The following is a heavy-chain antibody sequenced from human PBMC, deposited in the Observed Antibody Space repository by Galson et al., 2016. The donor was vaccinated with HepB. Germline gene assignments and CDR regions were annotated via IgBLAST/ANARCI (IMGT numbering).Heavy chain of an antibody. Sequence: SVKVSCKASGGTFSNFAISWLRQAPGQGLEWMGGIIPLFGATNYAQKFQGRVTITADKSTTTVYMDLGSLRSEDTAVYYCAGGGVTTMVRGVMPGWFDPWGQGTLVTVSS. CDR2: IIPLFGAT. V-gene: IGHV1-69*06. D-gene: IGHD3-10*01. J-gene: IGHJ5*02. CDR3: AGGGVTTMVRGVMPGWFDP. CDR1: GGTFSNFA.